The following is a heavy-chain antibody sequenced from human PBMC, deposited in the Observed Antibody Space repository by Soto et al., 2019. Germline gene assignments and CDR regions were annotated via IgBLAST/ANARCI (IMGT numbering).Heavy chain of an antibody. CDR3: ARDRMIGRVVVAAITFRY. CDR1: GYTFTSYY. D-gene: IGHD2-15*01. Sequence: ASVTVSCKASGYTFTSYYMHWVRQAPGQGLEWMGIINPSGGSTSYAQKFQGRVTMTRDTSTSTVYMELSSLRSEDTAVYYCARDRMIGRVVVAAITFRYWGQGTLVTVSS. CDR2: INPSGGST. V-gene: IGHV1-46*03. J-gene: IGHJ4*02.